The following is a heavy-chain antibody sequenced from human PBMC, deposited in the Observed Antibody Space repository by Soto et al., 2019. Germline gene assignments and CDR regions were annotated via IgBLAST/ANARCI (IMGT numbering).Heavy chain of an antibody. CDR2: IYYSGST. Sequence: SETLSLTYTVSGGSISSYYWSWIRQPPRKGLEWIGYIYYSGSTNYNPSLKSRVTISVDTSKNQFSLKLSSVTAADTAVYYCARVSGYYDFWSGYYRVRDYGMDVWGQGTTVTVSS. CDR3: ARVSGYYDFWSGYYRVRDYGMDV. CDR1: GGSISSYY. J-gene: IGHJ6*02. V-gene: IGHV4-59*01. D-gene: IGHD3-3*01.